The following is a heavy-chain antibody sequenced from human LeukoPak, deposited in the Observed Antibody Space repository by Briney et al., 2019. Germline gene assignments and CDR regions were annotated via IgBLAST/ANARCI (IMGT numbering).Heavy chain of an antibody. Sequence: SETLSLTCTVPGGSISSGGYYWSWIRQHPGKGLEWIGYIYYSGSTYYSPSLKSRVTISVDTSKNQFSLKLSSVTAADTAVYYCASGRITMVRGVIYWFDPWGQGTLVTVSS. J-gene: IGHJ5*02. CDR1: GGSISSGGYY. V-gene: IGHV4-31*03. CDR2: IYYSGST. CDR3: ASGRITMVRGVIYWFDP. D-gene: IGHD3-10*01.